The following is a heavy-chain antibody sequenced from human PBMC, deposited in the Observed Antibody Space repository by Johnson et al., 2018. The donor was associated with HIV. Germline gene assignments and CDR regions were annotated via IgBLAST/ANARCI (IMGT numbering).Heavy chain of an antibody. CDR2: IWYDGSKA. CDR3: AKDLEGGYYTLDAFDI. Sequence: QVQLVESWGGVAQPGASLRLSCEVSGFDFSKYGMHWVRQAPNKGLEWVAFIWYDGSKATYADSVNGRFTVSRDNSKDTLYLQMSSLRLEDTGVYYCAKDLEGGYYTLDAFDIWGQGTMVTVSS. J-gene: IGHJ3*02. CDR1: GFDFSKYG. D-gene: IGHD3-3*01. V-gene: IGHV3-30*02.